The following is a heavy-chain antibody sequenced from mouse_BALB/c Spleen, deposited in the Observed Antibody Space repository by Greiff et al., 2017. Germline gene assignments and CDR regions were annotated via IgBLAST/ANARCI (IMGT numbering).Heavy chain of an antibody. J-gene: IGHJ4*01. D-gene: IGHD1-1*01. Sequence: EVQLQQSGTVLARPGASVKMSCKASGYSFTSYWMHWVKQRPGQGLEWIGAIYPGNSDTSYNQKFKGKAKLTAVTSASTAYMELSSLTNEDSAVYYCTRFITTVVGDAMDYWGQGTSVTVSS. CDR2: IYPGNSDT. CDR3: TRFITTVVGDAMDY. CDR1: GYSFTSYW. V-gene: IGHV1-5*01.